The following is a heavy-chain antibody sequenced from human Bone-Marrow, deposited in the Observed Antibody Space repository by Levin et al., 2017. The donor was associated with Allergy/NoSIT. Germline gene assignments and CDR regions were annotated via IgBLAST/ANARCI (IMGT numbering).Heavy chain of an antibody. CDR1: GFTFSSYA. CDR2: ISGSGGST. V-gene: IGHV3-23*01. J-gene: IGHJ4*02. Sequence: PGGSLRLSCAASGFTFSSYAMSWVRQAPGKGLEWVSAISGSGGSTYYADSVKGRFTISRDNSKNTLYLQMNSLRAEDTAVYYCATKGPYYYDSSGYYSRPPGATVPRVGWGQGTLVTVSS. D-gene: IGHD3-22*01. CDR3: ATKGPYYYDSSGYYSRPPGATVPRVG.